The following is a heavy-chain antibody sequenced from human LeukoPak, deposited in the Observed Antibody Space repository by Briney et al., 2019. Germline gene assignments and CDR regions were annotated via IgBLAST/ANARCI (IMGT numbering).Heavy chain of an antibody. D-gene: IGHD2-2*01. Sequence: ASVKVSCKASGYTFTSYYMHWVRQAPGQGLEWMGIINPSGGSTSYAQKFQGRVTMTRDTSTSTVYMELSSLRSEDTAVYYCARDHIGYCSSTSCYARYYYYGMDVWGQGTTVTVSS. CDR1: GYTFTSYY. CDR2: INPSGGST. V-gene: IGHV1-46*01. J-gene: IGHJ6*02. CDR3: ARDHIGYCSSTSCYARYYYYGMDV.